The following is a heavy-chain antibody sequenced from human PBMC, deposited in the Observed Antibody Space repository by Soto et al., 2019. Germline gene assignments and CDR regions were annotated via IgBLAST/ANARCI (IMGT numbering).Heavy chain of an antibody. J-gene: IGHJ5*01. V-gene: IGHV4-59*01. Sequence: SETLSLTCTVSGGSFSSYYWSWIRQPPGKGLEWIGYIYYTGTATYNPSLKSRVTISVDTSKSQFSLNLKSVTAADTAVYYCAIIEGVAPGWFDPCGQGPLVTVSS. CDR3: AIIEGVAPGWFDP. D-gene: IGHD3-10*01. CDR1: GGSFSSYY. CDR2: IYYTGTA.